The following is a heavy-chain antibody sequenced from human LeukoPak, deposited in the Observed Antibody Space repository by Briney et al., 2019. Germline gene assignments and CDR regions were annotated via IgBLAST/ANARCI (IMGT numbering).Heavy chain of an antibody. Sequence: GGSLRLSCAASGFTFSYYALTWVRQAPGRCLEWVSSISGAGTYYADSVKGRFSISRDNYKNTLYLQMSSLRAEDTAVYYCARDPNGDYVGAFGFQRWSQGTLVTVSS. CDR3: ARDPNGDYVGAFGFQR. CDR1: GFTFSYYA. D-gene: IGHD4-17*01. J-gene: IGHJ1*01. V-gene: IGHV3-23*01. CDR2: ISGAGT.